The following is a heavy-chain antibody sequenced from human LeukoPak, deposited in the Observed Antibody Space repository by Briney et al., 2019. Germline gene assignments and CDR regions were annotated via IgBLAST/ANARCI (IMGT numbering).Heavy chain of an antibody. Sequence: SETLSLTCTVSGGSISSYYWSWIRQPPGKGLEWIGYIYYSGSTNYNPSLKSRVTISVDTSKNQFSLKLSSVTAADTAVYYCARGPIAAAAPFDYWGQGTLVTVSS. CDR1: GGSISSYY. V-gene: IGHV4-59*01. D-gene: IGHD6-13*01. CDR2: IYYSGST. J-gene: IGHJ4*02. CDR3: ARGPIAAAAPFDY.